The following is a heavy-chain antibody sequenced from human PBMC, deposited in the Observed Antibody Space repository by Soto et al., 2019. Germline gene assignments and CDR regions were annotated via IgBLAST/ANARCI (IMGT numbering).Heavy chain of an antibody. CDR2: ISAYNGNT. CDR3: ARDGEGYCSGGSCYSSWFDP. J-gene: IGHJ5*02. CDR1: GYTFTSYG. Sequence: ASVKVSCKDSGYTFTSYGSSWVGQAPGQGLERMGWISAYNGNTNYAQKLQGRVTMTTDTSTSTAYMELRSLRSDDTAVYYCARDGEGYCSGGSCYSSWFDPWGQGTLVTVSS. V-gene: IGHV1-18*04. D-gene: IGHD2-15*01.